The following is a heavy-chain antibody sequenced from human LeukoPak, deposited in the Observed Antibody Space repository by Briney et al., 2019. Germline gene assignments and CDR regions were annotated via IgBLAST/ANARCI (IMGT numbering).Heavy chain of an antibody. V-gene: IGHV7-4-1*02. CDR3: AREHYVWGSYGMDV. J-gene: IGHJ6*02. D-gene: IGHD3-16*01. CDR2: INTNTGNP. CDR1: GYTFTSYA. Sequence: GASVKVSCKASGYTFTSYATNWVRQAPGQGLEWMGWINTNTGNPTYAQGFTGRFVFSLDTSVSTAYLQISSLKAEDTAVYYCAREHYVWGSYGMDVWGQGTTVTVSS.